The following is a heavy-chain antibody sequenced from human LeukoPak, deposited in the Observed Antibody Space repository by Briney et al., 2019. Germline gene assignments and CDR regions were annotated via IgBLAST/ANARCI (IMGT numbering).Heavy chain of an antibody. CDR2: IYPGDSDT. D-gene: IGHD6-19*01. V-gene: IGHV5-51*01. CDR1: GYSFTSYW. Sequence: GASLTLSCKGSGYSFTSYWIAWVRQMPGKGLEWMGIIYPGDSDTRYSTSFQGQVTISADKSISTAYLQWSSLKASDTAMYYCARHISSSGWYFWGQGTMVTVSS. CDR3: ARHISSSGWYF. J-gene: IGHJ3*01.